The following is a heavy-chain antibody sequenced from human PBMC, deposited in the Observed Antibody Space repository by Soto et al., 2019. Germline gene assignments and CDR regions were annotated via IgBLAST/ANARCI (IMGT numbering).Heavy chain of an antibody. CDR1: GYTFASDA. Sequence: QVQLVQSGAEVKKPGASVKVSCKASGYTFASDAISWMRQAPGQGLEWMGWISAYNGNTNYAQKLQGRVTMTPDTTTSTAYMELRSLRSHDTAVDYCARDPPPPDYWGQGTLVTVSS. CDR2: ISAYNGNT. V-gene: IGHV1-18*01. CDR3: ARDPPPPDY. J-gene: IGHJ4*02.